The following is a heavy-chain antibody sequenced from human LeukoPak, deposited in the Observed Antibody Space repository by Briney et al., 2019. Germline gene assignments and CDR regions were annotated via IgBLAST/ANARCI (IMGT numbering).Heavy chain of an antibody. Sequence: GSLSLSCAASGFTFRSYWMSWVRQAPGKGLEWVANINQGGSVQYYMDSVKGRFTISRDDAKNSLYVQMNSLRDEDTAVYYCARVEYSGWNLEYWGQGTLVTVSS. CDR2: INQGGSVQ. V-gene: IGHV3-7*01. D-gene: IGHD5-12*01. J-gene: IGHJ4*02. CDR1: GFTFRSYW. CDR3: ARVEYSGWNLEY.